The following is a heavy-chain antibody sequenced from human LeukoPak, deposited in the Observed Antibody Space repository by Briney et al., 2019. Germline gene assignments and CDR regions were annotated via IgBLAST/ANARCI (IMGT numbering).Heavy chain of an antibody. Sequence: GGSLRLSCAASGFTFSTYGMHWVRQAPGKGLEWVAFIRYDGSNKYYADSVKGRFTISRDNSKNTLYLQMNSLRAEDTAVYYCARGLAYCGGDCYRAFDIWGQGTMVTVSS. CDR2: IRYDGSNK. V-gene: IGHV3-30*02. CDR1: GFTFSTYG. CDR3: ARGLAYCGGDCYRAFDI. D-gene: IGHD2-21*02. J-gene: IGHJ3*02.